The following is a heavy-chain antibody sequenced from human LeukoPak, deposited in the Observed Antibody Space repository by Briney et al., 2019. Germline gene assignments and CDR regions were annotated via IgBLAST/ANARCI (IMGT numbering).Heavy chain of an antibody. CDR2: INHSGST. CDR1: GGSFSGYY. D-gene: IGHD5-18*01. CDR3: ATSRGYSYGYYRC. Sequence: SETLSLTCAVYGGSFSGYYWSWIRQPPGKGVEWIGEINHSGSTNYNPSLKSRVTISVDTSKNQFSLKLSSVTAADTAVYYCATSRGYSYGYYRCWGQGTLVTVSS. V-gene: IGHV4-34*01. J-gene: IGHJ4*02.